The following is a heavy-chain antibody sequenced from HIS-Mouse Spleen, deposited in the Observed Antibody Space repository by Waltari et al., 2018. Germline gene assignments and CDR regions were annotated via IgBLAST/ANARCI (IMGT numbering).Heavy chain of an antibody. CDR3: ARDYWNDDAFDI. J-gene: IGHJ3*02. D-gene: IGHD1-1*01. V-gene: IGHV1-2*02. Sequence: QVQLVQSGAEVKKPGASVKVSCTASGYTFPGYYLHWVRQAPGQGLEWMGWINPNSGGTNYAQKFQGRVTMTRDTSISTAYMELSRLRSDDTAVYYCARDYWNDDAFDIWGQGTMVTVSS. CDR2: INPNSGGT. CDR1: GYTFPGYY.